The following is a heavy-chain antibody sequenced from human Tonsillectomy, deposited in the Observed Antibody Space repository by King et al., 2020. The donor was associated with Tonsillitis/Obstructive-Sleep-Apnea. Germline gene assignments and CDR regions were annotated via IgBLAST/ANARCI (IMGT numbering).Heavy chain of an antibody. CDR1: GFTFSSYA. J-gene: IGHJ4*02. CDR2: ISSNGGST. V-gene: IGHV3-64D*06. CDR3: VKAPRRAYDY. Sequence: EVQLVESGGGLVQPGGSLRLSCSASGFTFSSYAMHWVRQAPGKGLEYVSAISSNGGSTYYADSVKGRFTISRDNSKNTLYLQMTSLRAEETAVYYCVKAPRRAYDYWGQGTLVTVSS.